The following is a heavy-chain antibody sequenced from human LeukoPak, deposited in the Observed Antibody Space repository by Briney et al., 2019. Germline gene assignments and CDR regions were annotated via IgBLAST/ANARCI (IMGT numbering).Heavy chain of an antibody. Sequence: PGGSLRLPCAASGFTFSKYWLHWVRQAPGKGLEGVALINSKDDVMTKEYAAPVKGTFTISRDDTKNTLYLQRHSLRAEDTDVYSCANISSSWMDDWGQGTMVTVSS. D-gene: IGHD6-13*01. CDR3: ANISSSWMDD. V-gene: IGHV3-15*01. J-gene: IGHJ4*02. CDR2: INSKDDVMTK. CDR1: GFTFSKYW.